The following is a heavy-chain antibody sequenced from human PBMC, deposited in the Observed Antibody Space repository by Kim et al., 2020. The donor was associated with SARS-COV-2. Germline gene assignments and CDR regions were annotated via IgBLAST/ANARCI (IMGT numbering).Heavy chain of an antibody. CDR3: ARRLPELGGYFDWIWVAFDI. CDR1: GFTFSSYS. CDR2: ISSSSSYI. Sequence: GGSLRLSCAASGFTFSSYSMNWVRQAPGKGLEWVSSISSSSSYIYYADSVKGRFTISRDNAKNSLYLQMNSLRDEDTAVYYCARRLPELGGYFDWIWVAFDIWGQGTMVTVSS. J-gene: IGHJ3*02. V-gene: IGHV3-21*01. D-gene: IGHD3-9*01.